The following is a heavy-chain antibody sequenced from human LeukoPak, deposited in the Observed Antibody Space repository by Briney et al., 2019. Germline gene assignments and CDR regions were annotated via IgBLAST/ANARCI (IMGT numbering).Heavy chain of an antibody. CDR1: GFTFSSYS. CDR3: AKIPQVAPVSVPNFDH. Sequence: PGGSLRLSCAASGFTFSSYSMNWVRQAPGKGLEWVSSISSSSSYIYYADSVKGRFTISRDNAKNSLYLQMNSLRAEDTAIYYCAKIPQVAPVSVPNFDHWGQGTLVTVSS. J-gene: IGHJ4*02. V-gene: IGHV3-21*04. D-gene: IGHD2-21*01. CDR2: ISSSSSYI.